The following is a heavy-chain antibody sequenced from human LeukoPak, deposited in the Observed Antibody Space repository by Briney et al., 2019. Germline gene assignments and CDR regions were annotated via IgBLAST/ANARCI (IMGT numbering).Heavy chain of an antibody. CDR1: GYSISSGYY. CDR2: IYHSGST. D-gene: IGHD4-17*01. J-gene: IGHJ2*01. Sequence: SETLSLTCTVSGYSISSGYYWGWIRQPPGKGLEWIGNIYHSGSTYYNPSLKSRVTISVDTSKNQFSLKLSSVTAADTAVYYCARDRYGDYGATGTYWYFDLWGRGTLVTVSS. CDR3: ARDRYGDYGATGTYWYFDL. V-gene: IGHV4-38-2*02.